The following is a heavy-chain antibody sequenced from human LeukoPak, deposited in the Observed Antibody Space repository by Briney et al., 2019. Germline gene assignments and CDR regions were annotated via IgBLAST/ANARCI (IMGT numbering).Heavy chain of an antibody. Sequence: GESLKISCKGSGYSFTSYWIGWVRQMPGKGLEWMGIIYPGDSDTRYSPSFQGQVTISADKSISTAYLQWSSLKASDTAMYYCARCTSTFLTGYSDAFDIWGQGTMVTVSS. CDR1: GYSFTSYW. CDR3: ARCTSTFLTGYSDAFDI. J-gene: IGHJ3*02. CDR2: IYPGDSDT. V-gene: IGHV5-51*01. D-gene: IGHD3-9*01.